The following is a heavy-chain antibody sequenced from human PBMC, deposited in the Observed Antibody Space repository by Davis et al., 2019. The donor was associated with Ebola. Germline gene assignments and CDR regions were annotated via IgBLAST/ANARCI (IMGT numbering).Heavy chain of an antibody. V-gene: IGHV3-13*01. CDR3: TLLQEHL. J-gene: IGHJ6*01. CDR2: IGTAGDT. CDR1: GFTLSRYD. Sequence: GSLRLSCAASGFTLSRYDMHWVRQATGKGLEWVSSIGTAGDTYYPGSVKGRFTISRENAKNSLYLQMNSLHQGPIGLPPGTLLQEHLWG.